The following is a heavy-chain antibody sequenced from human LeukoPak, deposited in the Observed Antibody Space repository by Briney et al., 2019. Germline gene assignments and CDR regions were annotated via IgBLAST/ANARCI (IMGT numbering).Heavy chain of an antibody. J-gene: IGHJ4*02. Sequence: PSETLSLTCIVSGGSISSSSYYWGWIRQPPGKGLEWIGSIYYSGSTYYNPSLKSRVTISVDTSKNQFSLKLSSVTAADTAVYYCARDRPAKPLDYWGQGTLVTVSS. CDR3: ARDRPAKPLDY. CDR1: GGSISSSSYY. CDR2: IYYSGST. V-gene: IGHV4-39*07.